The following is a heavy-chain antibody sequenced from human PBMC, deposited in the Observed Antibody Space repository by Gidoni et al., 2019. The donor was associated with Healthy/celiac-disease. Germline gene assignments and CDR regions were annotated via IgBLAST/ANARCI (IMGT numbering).Heavy chain of an antibody. V-gene: IGHV1-69*02. J-gene: IGHJ6*02. Sequence: QVQLVQSGAEVKKPGSSVKVSCKASGCTFSSYTTSWVRQAPGQGLEWMGRIIPILGIANYAQKFQGRVTITADKSTSTAYMELSSLRSEDTAVYYCASTTGTTNYYGMDVWGQGTTVTVSS. CDR3: ASTTGTTNYYGMDV. D-gene: IGHD1-1*01. CDR2: IIPILGIA. CDR1: GCTFSSYT.